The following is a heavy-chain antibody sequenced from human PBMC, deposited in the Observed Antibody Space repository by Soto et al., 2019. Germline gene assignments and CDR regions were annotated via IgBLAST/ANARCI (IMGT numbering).Heavy chain of an antibody. J-gene: IGHJ3*02. V-gene: IGHV1-69*01. CDR3: ASHFSYIGSYLPSLFAAFDI. D-gene: IGHD1-26*01. Sequence: QVQLVQSGAEVKKPGSSVKVSCKASGGTFSSYAIIWVRQAPGQGLEWMGGIIPIFGTANYAQKFQGSVTIPSDESTSTAYMGLSSLRSEDTAVYYCASHFSYIGSYLPSLFAAFDIWGQGTMVTVSS. CDR1: GGTFSSYA. CDR2: IIPIFGTA.